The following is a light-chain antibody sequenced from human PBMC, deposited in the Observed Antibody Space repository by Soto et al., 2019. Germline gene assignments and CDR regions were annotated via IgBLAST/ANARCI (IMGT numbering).Light chain of an antibody. CDR2: NNN. Sequence: QSVLTQPPSASGTPGPRVTIGCSGSSSNIGSTTVKWNQQLPGTAPKLVIYNNNQRPSGVPDRFSGFKCGTSASLAISGHQADDEADYYCAAWEDSLNGVVCGGGTQLTVL. CDR1: SSNIGSTT. CDR3: AAWEDSLNGVV. J-gene: IGLJ3*02. V-gene: IGLV1-44*01.